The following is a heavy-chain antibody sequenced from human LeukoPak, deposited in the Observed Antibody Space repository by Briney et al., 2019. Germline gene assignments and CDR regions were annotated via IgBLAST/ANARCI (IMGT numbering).Heavy chain of an antibody. Sequence: PSETLSLTCAVYGGSFSGYYWSWIRQPPGKGPEWIGEINHSGSTNYNPSLKSRVTISVDTPKNQFSLKLSSVTAADTAVYYCARGEGCSGGSCYGYCFDYWGQGTLVTVSS. V-gene: IGHV4-34*01. J-gene: IGHJ4*02. CDR3: ARGEGCSGGSCYGYCFDY. CDR2: INHSGST. D-gene: IGHD2-15*01. CDR1: GGSFSGYY.